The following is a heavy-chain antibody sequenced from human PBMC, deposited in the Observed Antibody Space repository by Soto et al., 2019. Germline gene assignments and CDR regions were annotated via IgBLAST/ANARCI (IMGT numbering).Heavy chain of an antibody. CDR3: AKDRGFVVVPAATHT. CDR2: ISGSGGST. CDR1: GFTFSSYA. D-gene: IGHD2-2*01. Sequence: EVQLLESGGGLVQPGGSLRLSCAASGFTFSSYAMSWVRQAPGKGLEWVSAISGSGGSTYYADSVKGRFTISRDNSKNTLYLQMNSMRAEDTAVYYCAKDRGFVVVPAATHTWGQGTLVTVSS. V-gene: IGHV3-23*01. J-gene: IGHJ5*02.